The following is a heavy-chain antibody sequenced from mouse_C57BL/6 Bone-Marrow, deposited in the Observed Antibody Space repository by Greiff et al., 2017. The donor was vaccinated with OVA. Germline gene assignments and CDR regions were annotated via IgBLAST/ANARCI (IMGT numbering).Heavy chain of an antibody. Sequence: QVQLQQSGAELARPGASVKLSCKASGYTFTSHGISWVKQRTGQGLEWIGEIYPRSGNTYYNEKFKGKATLTADKSSSTAYMELRSLTSEDSAVYVCARGDYDGDYYAMDYWGQGTSVTVSS. J-gene: IGHJ4*01. D-gene: IGHD2-4*01. CDR1: GYTFTSHG. CDR3: ARGDYDGDYYAMDY. CDR2: IYPRSGNT. V-gene: IGHV1-81*01.